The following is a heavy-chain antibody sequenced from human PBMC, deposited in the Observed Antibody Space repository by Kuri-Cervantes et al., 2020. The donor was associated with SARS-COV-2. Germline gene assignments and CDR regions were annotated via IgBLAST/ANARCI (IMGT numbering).Heavy chain of an antibody. CDR2: IYYSGST. CDR1: GGSISSGDYY. D-gene: IGHD6-19*01. J-gene: IGHJ4*02. CDR3: ARHPNTVAGHIDY. V-gene: IGHV4-30-4*08. Sequence: LRLSCTVSGGSISSGDYYWSWIRQPPGKGLEWIGYIYYSGSTYYNPSLKSRVTISVDTSKNQFSLKLSSVTAADTAVYYCARHPNTVAGHIDYWGQGTLVTVSS.